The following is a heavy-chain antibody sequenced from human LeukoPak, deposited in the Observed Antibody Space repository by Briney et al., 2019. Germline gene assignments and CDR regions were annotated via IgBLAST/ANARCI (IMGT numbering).Heavy chain of an antibody. D-gene: IGHD3-3*01. CDR2: FTAGGTTT. V-gene: IGHV3-23*01. Sequence: GGSLRLSCSASGFTFINYAITWVRQSPGKGLIWVSTFTAGGTTTYYADSVKGRFTTSADTSTNTLYLHMNSLRAEDTAVYYCCFGVTSSVFFDYWGRGTLVTVSS. CDR3: CFGVTSSVFFDY. J-gene: IGHJ4*02. CDR1: GFTFINYA.